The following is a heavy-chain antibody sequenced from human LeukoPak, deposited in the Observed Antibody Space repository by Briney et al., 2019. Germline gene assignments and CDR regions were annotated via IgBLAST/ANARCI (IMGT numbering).Heavy chain of an antibody. CDR1: GGSISSSSYY. Sequence: HSETLSLTCTVSGGSISSSSYYWGWIRQPPGKGLEWIGSIYYSGSTYYNPSLKSRVTISVDTSKNQFSLKLSSVTAADTAVYYCARDHSPPPHTGGVPFDPWGQGTLVTVSS. CDR2: IYYSGST. CDR3: ARDHSPPPHTGGVPFDP. J-gene: IGHJ5*02. D-gene: IGHD5-18*01. V-gene: IGHV4-39*07.